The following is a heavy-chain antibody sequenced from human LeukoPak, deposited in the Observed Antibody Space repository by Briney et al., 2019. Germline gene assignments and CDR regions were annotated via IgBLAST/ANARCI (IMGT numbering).Heavy chain of an antibody. CDR3: ARDLGGYCSSTSCYTKNYYYYYMDV. V-gene: IGHV4-4*07. CDR2: IYTSGST. D-gene: IGHD2-2*02. J-gene: IGHJ6*03. CDR1: GGSISSYY. Sequence: SETLSLTCTVSGGSISSYYWSWIRQPAGKGLEWIGRIYTSGSTNYNPSLKSRVTMSVDTSKNQFSLKLSSVTAADTAVYYCARDLGGYCSSTSCYTKNYYYYYMDVWGKGTTVTVSS.